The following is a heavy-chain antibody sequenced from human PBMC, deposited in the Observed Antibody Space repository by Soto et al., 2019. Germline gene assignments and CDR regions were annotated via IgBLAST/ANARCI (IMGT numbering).Heavy chain of an antibody. CDR2: IIPILGIA. Sequence: QVQLVQSGAEVKKPGSSVKVSCKASGGTFSSYTISWVRQAPGQGLEWMGRIIPILGIANYAQKFQGRVTSTADKSTSTAYMELSSLRSEDTAVYYCARASREVSPIFDYWGQGTLVTVSS. V-gene: IGHV1-69*02. CDR3: ARASREVSPIFDY. D-gene: IGHD1-26*01. CDR1: GGTFSSYT. J-gene: IGHJ4*02.